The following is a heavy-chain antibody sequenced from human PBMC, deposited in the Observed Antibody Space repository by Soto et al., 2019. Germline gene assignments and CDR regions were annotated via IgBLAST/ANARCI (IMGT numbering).Heavy chain of an antibody. J-gene: IGHJ5*02. V-gene: IGHV3-23*01. CDR2: ISGSGGST. CDR1: GFTFSSYA. Sequence: EVQLLESGGGLVQPGGSLRLSCAASGFTFSSYAMSWVRQAPGKGLEWVSAISGSGGSTYYADSVKGRFTISRDNSKNTLYLQRNSLRAEDTAVYYCAKGGVVVAATRFRWFDPWGQGTLVTVSS. D-gene: IGHD2-15*01. CDR3: AKGGVVVAATRFRWFDP.